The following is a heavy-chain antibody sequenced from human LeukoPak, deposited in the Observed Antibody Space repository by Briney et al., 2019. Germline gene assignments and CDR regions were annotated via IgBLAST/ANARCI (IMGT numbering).Heavy chain of an antibody. CDR1: GGSISSYY. D-gene: IGHD3-10*01. CDR3: ARERVEGAGAGSYYHFGMDV. V-gene: IGHV4-59*01. Sequence: PSETLSLTCIVSGGSISSYYWSWIRQPPGKGLEWLGYMSYSGSSDYNPSLNSRGTISVDTSKNQFSLKLTSVTAADTAVYYCARERVEGAGAGSYYHFGMDVWGQGTTVTVSS. J-gene: IGHJ6*02. CDR2: MSYSGSS.